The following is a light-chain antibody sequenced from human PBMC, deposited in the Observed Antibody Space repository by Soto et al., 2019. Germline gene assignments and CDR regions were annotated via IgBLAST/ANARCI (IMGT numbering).Light chain of an antibody. CDR2: GIS. V-gene: IGKV3-20*01. Sequence: ELVLTQSPGTLSLSPGARATLSCRASHTISSSYLAWYQQKPGQAPRPLMYGISRRATGIPDRFSGSGSGTDFTLPLTRLEPEDSAVDDCQQYGSSGTFGPGTKVDI. J-gene: IGKJ1*01. CDR3: QQYGSSGT. CDR1: HTISSSY.